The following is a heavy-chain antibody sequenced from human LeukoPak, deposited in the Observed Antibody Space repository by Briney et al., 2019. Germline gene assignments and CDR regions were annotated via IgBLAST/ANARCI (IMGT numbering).Heavy chain of an antibody. CDR2: IWYDGSKK. J-gene: IGHJ4*02. CDR3: AREGTYSDILTGYSFFDS. V-gene: IGHV3-33*01. D-gene: IGHD3-9*01. CDR1: GFTFNTFG. Sequence: GGSLRLSCAASGFTFNTFGMNWVRQAPGKGLEWVAVIWYDGSKKYYADSVKGRFTISRDNSENTLYLEMNSLRAEDTAVYYCAREGTYSDILTGYSFFDSWGQGTLVTVSS.